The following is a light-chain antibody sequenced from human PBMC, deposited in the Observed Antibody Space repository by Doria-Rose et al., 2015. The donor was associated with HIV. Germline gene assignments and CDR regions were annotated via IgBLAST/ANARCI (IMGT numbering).Light chain of an antibody. CDR3: QQYYSYPT. CDR1: QGISSF. V-gene: IGKV1-8*01. Sequence: TGDRVTITCRASQGISSFLAWYQQKPGKAPKLLIYAASTLQSGVPSRFNGSGSGTDFTLTISCLQSEDFASYYCQQYYSYPTFGQGTKLEIK. CDR2: AAS. J-gene: IGKJ2*01.